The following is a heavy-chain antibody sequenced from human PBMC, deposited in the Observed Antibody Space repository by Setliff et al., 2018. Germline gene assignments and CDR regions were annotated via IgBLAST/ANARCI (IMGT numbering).Heavy chain of an antibody. CDR3: ARQVWDYYYMDV. D-gene: IGHD7-27*01. CDR2: TSYTGTT. J-gene: IGHJ6*03. Sequence: PSETLSLTCTVSGGSISSSNYYWTWVRQHPRKGLEWVAYTSYTGTTYYNPSLENRLTISVDTSKNQFSLKVHFVTAADTAVYYCARQVWDYYYMDVWGKGTTVTVSS. V-gene: IGHV4-31*03. CDR1: GGSISSSNYY.